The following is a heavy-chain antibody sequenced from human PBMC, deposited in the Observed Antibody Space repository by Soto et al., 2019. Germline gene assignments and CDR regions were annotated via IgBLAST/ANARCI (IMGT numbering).Heavy chain of an antibody. D-gene: IGHD6-19*01. Sequence: QVQLQESGPGLVKPSETLSLTCTVSGVSIISYYWSWIRQPPGLGLEWIGYIYYSGSTNYNPSLKSRVTISVDTSKNQFSLKLSSVTAADTAVYYCARHWDSSGWKYYFDYWGQGTLVTVSS. CDR3: ARHWDSSGWKYYFDY. J-gene: IGHJ4*02. CDR2: IYYSGST. V-gene: IGHV4-59*08. CDR1: GVSIISYY.